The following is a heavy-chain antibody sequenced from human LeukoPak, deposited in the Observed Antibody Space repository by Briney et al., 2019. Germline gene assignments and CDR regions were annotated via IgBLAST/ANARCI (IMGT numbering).Heavy chain of an antibody. CDR3: ARFDSGWQALDY. V-gene: IGHV3-11*01. CDR1: GFTFSDYH. J-gene: IGHJ4*02. D-gene: IGHD6-19*01. Sequence: GGSLRLSCAASGFTFSDYHMSWIRQAPGKGLEWVSYISIRGDTIFYADSVKGRFTISRDNAKNSLYLQMNSLSTEETALYYCARFDSGWQALDYWGQGTLVTVSS. CDR2: ISIRGDTI.